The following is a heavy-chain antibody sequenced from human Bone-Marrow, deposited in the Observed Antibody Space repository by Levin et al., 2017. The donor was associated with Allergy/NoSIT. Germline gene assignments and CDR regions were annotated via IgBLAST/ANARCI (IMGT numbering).Heavy chain of an antibody. Sequence: GGSLRLSCAASGFTISSNYMSWVRQAPGKGLEWVSVIYSGGSTYYADSVKGRFTISRDNSKNTLYLQMNSLRAEDTAVYYCARDLRDHNTLNYYYGMDVWGQGTTVTVSS. CDR1: GFTISSNY. CDR3: ARDLRDHNTLNYYYGMDV. V-gene: IGHV3-53*01. CDR2: IYSGGST. J-gene: IGHJ6*02. D-gene: IGHD1-1*01.